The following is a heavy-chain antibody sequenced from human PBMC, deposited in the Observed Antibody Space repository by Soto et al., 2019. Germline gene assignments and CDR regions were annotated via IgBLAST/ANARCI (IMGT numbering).Heavy chain of an antibody. D-gene: IGHD3-22*01. V-gene: IGHV1-69*13. CDR2: IIPIFGTA. CDR3: AKIVVVITTAVNWYFDL. CDR1: GGTFSSYA. Sequence: GPSVKVSCKASGGTFSSYAISWVRQAPGQGLEWMGGIIPIFGTANYAQKFQGRVTITADESTSTAYMELSSLRSEDTAVYYCAKIVVVITTAVNWYFDLWGRGTLVTLSS. J-gene: IGHJ2*01.